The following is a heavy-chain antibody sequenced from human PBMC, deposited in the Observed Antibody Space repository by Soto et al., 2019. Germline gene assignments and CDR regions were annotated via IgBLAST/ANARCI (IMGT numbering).Heavy chain of an antibody. V-gene: IGHV1-18*01. CDR3: ARDHISALGGYYYDSSGYYSHGGYHYYGMDV. D-gene: IGHD3-22*01. CDR1: GYTFTSYG. J-gene: IGHJ6*02. Sequence: ASVKVSCKASGYTFTSYGISGVRQAPGKGLEWMGWISAYDGNTNYAPKHQGRVTMTTDTSTSTAYMDLKSLRSDDTAVYYCARDHISALGGYYYDSSGYYSHGGYHYYGMDVWGQGTTVTVSS. CDR2: ISAYDGNT.